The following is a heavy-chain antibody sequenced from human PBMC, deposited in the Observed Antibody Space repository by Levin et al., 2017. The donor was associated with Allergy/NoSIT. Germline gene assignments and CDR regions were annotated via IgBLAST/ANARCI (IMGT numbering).Heavy chain of an antibody. Sequence: VASVKVSCAASGFTFRNYAMSWVRQAPGKGLEWVSVISYSGVTTHYADSVKGRFTISRDNSKNTLYLQMNSLRAEDTAVYYCAKYQNMSTIRWGFDYWGQGTLATVSS. J-gene: IGHJ4*02. CDR1: GFTFRNYA. CDR3: AKYQNMSTIRWGFDY. D-gene: IGHD5-24*01. CDR2: ISYSGVTT. V-gene: IGHV3-23*01.